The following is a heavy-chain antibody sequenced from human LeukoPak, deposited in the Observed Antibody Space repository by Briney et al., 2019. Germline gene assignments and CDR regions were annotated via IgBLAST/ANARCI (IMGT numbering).Heavy chain of an antibody. CDR3: ARHAFDI. CDR2: ISYDGSNK. Sequence: PGGSLRLSCAASGFTFSSYAMHWVRQAPGKGLEWVAVISYDGSNKYYADSVKGRFTISRDNSKNTLYLQMNSLRAEDTAVYYCARHAFDIWGQGTMVTVSS. V-gene: IGHV3-30-3*01. CDR1: GFTFSSYA. J-gene: IGHJ3*02.